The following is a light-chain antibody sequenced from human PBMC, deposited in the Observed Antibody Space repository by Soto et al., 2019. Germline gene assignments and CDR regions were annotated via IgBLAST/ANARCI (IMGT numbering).Light chain of an antibody. CDR1: QSINNW. V-gene: IGKV1-5*03. CDR2: KTS. J-gene: IGKJ1*01. Sequence: DIQLTQSPSSLSASVGDRVTITCRASQSINNWLAWYQQRPGKAPKLLIYKTSSLESGVPSRFSGSGSGTHFTLTISSLQPDDFATYYCQQYNTYCTFGQGTK. CDR3: QQYNTYCT.